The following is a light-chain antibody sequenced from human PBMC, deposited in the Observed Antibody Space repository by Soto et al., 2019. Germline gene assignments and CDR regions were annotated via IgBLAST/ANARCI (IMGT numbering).Light chain of an antibody. V-gene: IGLV2-14*01. CDR1: SSDVGGYNY. J-gene: IGLJ2*01. CDR3: SSHTSSSTVV. CDR2: EVS. Sequence: QSVLTQPASVSGSPGQSITISCTGTSSDVGGYNYVSWYQQHPGKAPKLMIYEVSNRPSGVSNRFSGSKSGNTASLTISGLQAEDEADYHCSSHTSSSTVVFGGGTKLTVL.